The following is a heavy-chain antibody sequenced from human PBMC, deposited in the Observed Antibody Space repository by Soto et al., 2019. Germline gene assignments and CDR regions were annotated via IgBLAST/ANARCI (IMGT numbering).Heavy chain of an antibody. Sequence: QVQLQQWGAGLLKPSETLSRTCAVYGASFSDYYWNWIRQPPGKGLEWIGEINPSGSTNYNPSLKSRVTISVDTSKNQFSLKLSSVTAADTAVYYCASRKAVAPGYWGQGTLVTVSS. CDR3: ASRKAVAPGY. CDR1: GASFSDYY. J-gene: IGHJ4*02. CDR2: INPSGST. V-gene: IGHV4-34*01. D-gene: IGHD6-13*01.